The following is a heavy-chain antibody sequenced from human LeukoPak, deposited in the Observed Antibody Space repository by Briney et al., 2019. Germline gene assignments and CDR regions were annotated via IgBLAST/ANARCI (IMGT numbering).Heavy chain of an antibody. D-gene: IGHD1-1*01. J-gene: IGHJ4*02. CDR1: GYTLSGYY. Sequence: ASVKVSCKASGYTLSGYYIHWVRQAPGQGLEWLRWINPNSGETNYAQKFQGGVTLTRDTSISTFYMEVSRLRSDDTAVYFCARYNWNDVVSALDYWGQGTLVTVSS. V-gene: IGHV1-2*02. CDR3: ARYNWNDVVSALDY. CDR2: INPNSGET.